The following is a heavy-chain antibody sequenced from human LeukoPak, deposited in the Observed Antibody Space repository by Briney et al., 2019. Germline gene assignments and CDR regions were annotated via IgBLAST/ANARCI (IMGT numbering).Heavy chain of an antibody. CDR1: GFTFSSYG. J-gene: IGHJ6*02. V-gene: IGHV3-30*18. D-gene: IGHD3-3*01. CDR2: ISYDGSNK. CDR3: AKDLWSGLNYYYYYGMDV. Sequence: GGSLRLSCAASGFTFSSYGMHWVRQAPGKGLEWVAVISYDGSNKYYADSVKGRFTISRDNSKNTLYLQMNSLRAEDTAVYYCAKDLWSGLNYYYYYGMDVWGQGTTVTVSS.